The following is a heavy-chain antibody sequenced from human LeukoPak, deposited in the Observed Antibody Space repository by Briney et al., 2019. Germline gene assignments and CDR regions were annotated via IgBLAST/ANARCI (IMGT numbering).Heavy chain of an antibody. CDR3: ARDGSITLLQGYFDY. V-gene: IGHV1-2*02. CDR2: IDPNTGGT. Sequence: ASVKVSCKASGYSFTSQAMHWVRQAPGQGLEWMGWIDPNTGGTNYAQKFQDRVTMTSDTSISTAYMELSRLRSDDTAVYYCARDGSITLLQGYFDYWGQGTLVTVSS. J-gene: IGHJ4*02. D-gene: IGHD3-10*01. CDR1: GYSFTSQA.